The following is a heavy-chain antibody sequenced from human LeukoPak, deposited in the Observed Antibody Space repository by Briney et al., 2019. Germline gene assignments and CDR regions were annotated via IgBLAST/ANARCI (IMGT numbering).Heavy chain of an antibody. CDR2: SNEDGSTT. Sequence: GGSLRLSCAASGFTFSSNWMHWVRQAPGKGLVWVSRSNEDGSTTNYADSVKGRFTISRDNAKNTLYLQMNSLTAEDTAVYYCVRDLGGRSGHWGQGTLVTVSS. CDR1: GFTFSSNW. CDR3: VRDLGGRSGH. V-gene: IGHV3-74*01. D-gene: IGHD1-26*01. J-gene: IGHJ4*02.